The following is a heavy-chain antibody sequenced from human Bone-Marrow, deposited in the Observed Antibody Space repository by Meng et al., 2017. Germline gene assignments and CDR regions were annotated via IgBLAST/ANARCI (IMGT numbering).Heavy chain of an antibody. D-gene: IGHD4-17*01. J-gene: IGHJ2*01. CDR1: GGSISSGNPY. CDR2: IYYSGST. CDR3: ASLYGDSSVWYLDL. V-gene: IGHV4-31*03. Sequence: QVQPQESGPGLVKPSQTLSLTCTVSGGSISSGNPYWSWIRQHPGKGLEYIGYIYYSGSTYYNPSLKSRVIISVDTSKNQFSLRLNSVTAADTAVYYCASLYGDSSVWYLDLWGRGTLVTVSS.